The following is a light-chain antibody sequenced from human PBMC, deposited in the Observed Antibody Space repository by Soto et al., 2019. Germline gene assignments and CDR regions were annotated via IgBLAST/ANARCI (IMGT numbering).Light chain of an antibody. CDR1: QSTSTY. V-gene: IGKV1-39*01. Sequence: DIQMTQSPSTLSASVGDRVTITCRASQSTSTYLNWYQQKLGRAPTLLIYAASSLQSGVPSRFSGGGSGTDFTLTISSLQPEDFAMYFCQQCYSSPRTFGQGTKV. CDR3: QQCYSSPRT. J-gene: IGKJ1*01. CDR2: AAS.